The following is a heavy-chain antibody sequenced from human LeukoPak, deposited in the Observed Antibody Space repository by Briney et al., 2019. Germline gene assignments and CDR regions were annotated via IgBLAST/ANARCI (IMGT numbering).Heavy chain of an antibody. CDR1: GFTFSSYS. CDR2: ISSSSSYI. J-gene: IGHJ3*02. V-gene: IGHV3-21*01. Sequence: GALRLSCAASGFTFSSYSMNWVRQAPGKGLEWVSSISSSSSYIYYADSVKGRFTISRDNAKNSLYLQMNSLRAEDTAAYYCATGPPFDIWGQGTMVTVSS. CDR3: ATGPPFDI.